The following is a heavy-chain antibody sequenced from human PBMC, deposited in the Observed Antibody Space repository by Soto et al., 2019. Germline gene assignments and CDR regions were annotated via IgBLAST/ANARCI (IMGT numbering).Heavy chain of an antibody. CDR1: GGSISSGGYS. CDR3: ARDQREGNWVDP. V-gene: IGHV4-30-2*01. J-gene: IGHJ5*02. Sequence: QLQLQESGSGLVRPSQTLSLTCAVSGGSISSGGYSWNWIRQPPGKGMEWIGYIYHSGSTLYNPSLKSRITISVDNSKNQFSLKLTSVTAADTAVYCCARDQREGNWVDPWCQGTLVTVSS. CDR2: IYHSGST.